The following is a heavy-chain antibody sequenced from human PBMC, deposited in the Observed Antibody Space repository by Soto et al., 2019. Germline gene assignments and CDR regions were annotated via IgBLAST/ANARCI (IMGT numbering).Heavy chain of an antibody. CDR1: GFTFSSYG. Sequence: QVQLVESGGGVVQPGRSLRLSCAASGFTFSSYGMHWVRQAPGKGLEWVTVISNDGSNKYYADSVKGRFTISRDNSKNTLYLQLNSLRAEDTAVYCGAKDLGGLVYTFDYWGQGTLVTVSS. V-gene: IGHV3-30*18. CDR3: AKDLGGLVYTFDY. CDR2: ISNDGSNK. D-gene: IGHD6-19*01. J-gene: IGHJ4*02.